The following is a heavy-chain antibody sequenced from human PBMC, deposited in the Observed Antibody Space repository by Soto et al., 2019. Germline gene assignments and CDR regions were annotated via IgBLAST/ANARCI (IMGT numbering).Heavy chain of an antibody. CDR2: IYYSGST. CDR3: ARGGYGDSFDY. V-gene: IGHV4-59*01. Sequence: QVQLQESGPGLVKPSETLSLTCTVSGGSISSYYWSWIRQPPGKGLEWIGYIYYSGSTNYNPSLKSLVTISVDTSKNQFSLKLSSVTAADTAVYYCARGGYGDSFDYWGQGTLVTVSS. CDR1: GGSISSYY. D-gene: IGHD4-17*01. J-gene: IGHJ4*02.